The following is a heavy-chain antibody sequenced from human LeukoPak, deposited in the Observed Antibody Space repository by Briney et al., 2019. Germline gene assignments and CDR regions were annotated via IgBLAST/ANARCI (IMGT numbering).Heavy chain of an antibody. Sequence: GSLRVSCEGSGYTFTGYSIGWVRQMPGKGLEWVSIIYPGDSHTRYMRSLQGQVTISADKSISTAYLQWSSQKASDTAMYYCAKSFGEDCDYWFDPWGQGTLVTVSS. CDR3: AKSFGEDCDYWFDP. D-gene: IGHD3-3*01. V-gene: IGHV5-51*01. CDR2: IYPGDSHT. J-gene: IGHJ5*02. CDR1: GYTFTGYS.